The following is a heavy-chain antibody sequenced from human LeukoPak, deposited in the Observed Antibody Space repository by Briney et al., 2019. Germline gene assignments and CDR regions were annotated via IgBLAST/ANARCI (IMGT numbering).Heavy chain of an antibody. CDR3: ARPGYGSGTYGAFDI. CDR1: GGSISSYY. V-gene: IGHV4-59*08. Sequence: SETLSLTRTVSGGSISSYYWGWIRQPPGKGLEWIGGVYHSGATYYTPSLKSRVTISVDTSKNQFSLKLSSLTAADTAVCYCARPGYGSGTYGAFDIWGQGTMVTVSS. CDR2: VYHSGAT. J-gene: IGHJ3*02. D-gene: IGHD3-10*01.